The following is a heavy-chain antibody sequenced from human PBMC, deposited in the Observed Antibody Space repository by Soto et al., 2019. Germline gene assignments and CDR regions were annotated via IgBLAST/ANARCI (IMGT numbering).Heavy chain of an antibody. CDR2: ISSSSSYI. Sequence: GGSLSLSCAASGFTFSSYSMNWVRQAPGKGLEWVSSISSSSSYIYYADSVKGRFTISRDNAKNSLYLQMNSLRAEDTAVYYCARDRTGVVPAAIGYNWFDPWGQGTLVTVSS. CDR3: ARDRTGVVPAAIGYNWFDP. D-gene: IGHD2-2*01. J-gene: IGHJ5*02. V-gene: IGHV3-21*04. CDR1: GFTFSSYS.